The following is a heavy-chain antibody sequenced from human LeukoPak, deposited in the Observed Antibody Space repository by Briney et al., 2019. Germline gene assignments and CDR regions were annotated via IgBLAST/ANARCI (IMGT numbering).Heavy chain of an antibody. Sequence: GESLKISCKGSGYSFTSYWIGWVRQMPGKGLEWMGIIYPGDSDTRYSPSFQGQVTISADKSISTAYLQWSGLKASDTAMYYCARSGYRSSTSCYPIDYWGQGTLVTVSS. D-gene: IGHD2-2*01. CDR3: ARSGYRSSTSCYPIDY. CDR2: IYPGDSDT. J-gene: IGHJ4*02. CDR1: GYSFTSYW. V-gene: IGHV5-51*01.